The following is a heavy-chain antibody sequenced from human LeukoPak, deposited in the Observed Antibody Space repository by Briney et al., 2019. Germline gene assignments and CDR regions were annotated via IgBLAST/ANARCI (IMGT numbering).Heavy chain of an antibody. CDR1: GYTFTSYY. J-gene: IGHJ4*02. D-gene: IGHD2-2*02. V-gene: IGHV1-46*01. CDR3: ARGLCSSTSCYNDFDY. CDR2: INPSGGSR. Sequence: ASVKVSCKASGYTFTSYYMHWVRQAPGQGREWMGIINPSGGSRSYARKFQGRVTMNRDTSTSTVYMELSSLRSEDTAVYYCARGLCSSTSCYNDFDYWGQGTLVTVSS.